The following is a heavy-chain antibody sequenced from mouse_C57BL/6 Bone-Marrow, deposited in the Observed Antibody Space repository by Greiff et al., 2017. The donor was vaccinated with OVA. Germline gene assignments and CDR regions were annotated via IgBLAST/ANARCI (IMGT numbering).Heavy chain of an antibody. D-gene: IGHD1-1*01. J-gene: IGHJ2*01. CDR1: GYTFTRYW. Sequence: VQLQQPGAELVKPGASVKLSCKASGYTFTRYWITWVKQRPGQGLEWIGDLYPGSGSTNYNEKFKSKATLTVDTSSSTAYMQLSSLTSEDSAVYYCASSYYGRRTGDYWGQGTTLTVSS. CDR3: ASSYYGRRTGDY. V-gene: IGHV1-55*01. CDR2: LYPGSGST.